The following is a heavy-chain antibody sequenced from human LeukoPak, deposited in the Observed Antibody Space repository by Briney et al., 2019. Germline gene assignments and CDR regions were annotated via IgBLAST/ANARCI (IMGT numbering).Heavy chain of an antibody. J-gene: IGHJ3*01. Sequence: MGWISTYNGNKKYAQRLQDRVTMTTDTSTSTAYMELRSLRSDDTAVYHCARQSYRIAARPSDAFDVWGQGTMVTVSS. CDR2: ISTYNGNK. D-gene: IGHD6-6*01. CDR3: ARQSYRIAARPSDAFDV. V-gene: IGHV1-18*01.